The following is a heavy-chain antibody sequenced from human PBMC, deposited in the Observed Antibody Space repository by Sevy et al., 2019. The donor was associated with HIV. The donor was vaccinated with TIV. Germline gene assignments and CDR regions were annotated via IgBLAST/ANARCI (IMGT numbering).Heavy chain of an antibody. D-gene: IGHD3-3*01. J-gene: IGHJ6*02. V-gene: IGHV3-30*04. CDR3: ARDSPTYYDFWSVNPGYYYYGMDV. CDR2: ISYDGSNK. Sequence: GGSLRLSCAASGFTFSSYAMHWVRQAPGKGLEWVAVISYDGSNKYYADSVKGRFTISRDNSKNTLYLQMNSLRAEDTAVYYCARDSPTYYDFWSVNPGYYYYGMDVWGQGTTVTVSS. CDR1: GFTFSSYA.